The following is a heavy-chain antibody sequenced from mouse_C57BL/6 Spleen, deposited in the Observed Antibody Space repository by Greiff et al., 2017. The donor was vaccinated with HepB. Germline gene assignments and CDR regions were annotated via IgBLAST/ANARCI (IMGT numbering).Heavy chain of an antibody. J-gene: IGHJ2*01. CDR2: INPSTGGT. D-gene: IGHD2-4*01. V-gene: IGHV1-42*01. CDR1: GYSFTGYY. CDR3: ARGNDYGRFDY. Sequence: EVQLQQSGPELVKPGASVKISCKASGYSFTGYYMNWVKQSPEKSLEWIGEINPSTGGTTYNQKFKAKATLTVDKSSSTAYMQLKSLTSEDSAVYYCARGNDYGRFDYWGQGTTLTVSS.